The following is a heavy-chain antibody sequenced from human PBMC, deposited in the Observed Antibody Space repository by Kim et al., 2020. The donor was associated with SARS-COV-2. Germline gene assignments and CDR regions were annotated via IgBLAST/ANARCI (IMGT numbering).Heavy chain of an antibody. V-gene: IGHV4-34*01. CDR2: INHSGST. D-gene: IGHD5-12*01. Sequence: SETLSLTCAVYGGSFSGYYWSWIRQPPGKGLEWIGEINHSGSTNYNPSLKSRVTISVDTSKNQFSLKLSSVTAADTAVYYCARGGPERWLQFVRDFFGYRCFDCGGQGTLVTVSS. CDR3: ARGGPERWLQFVRDFFGYRCFDC. J-gene: IGHJ4*02. CDR1: GGSFSGYY.